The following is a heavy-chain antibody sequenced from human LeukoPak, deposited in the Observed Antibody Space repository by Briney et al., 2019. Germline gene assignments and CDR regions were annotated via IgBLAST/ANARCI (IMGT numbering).Heavy chain of an antibody. CDR1: GFSFGEYW. D-gene: IGHD3-3*01. V-gene: IGHV3-74*01. J-gene: IGHJ4*02. CDR2: IDRDGTPR. Sequence: GGSLRLSCAASGFSFGEYWMLWVRQVPGRGLVWIARIDRDGTPRIYADSVMGRFTVSGDNAKFALYLQMNSLKDEDTAVYYCVASRWSGALDFWGQGSLVTVSS. CDR3: VASRWSGALDF.